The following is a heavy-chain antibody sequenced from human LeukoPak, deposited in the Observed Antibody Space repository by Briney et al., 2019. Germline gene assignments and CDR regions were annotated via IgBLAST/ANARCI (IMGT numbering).Heavy chain of an antibody. V-gene: IGHV3-7*01. CDR1: GFTFRSYW. Sequence: GGSLRLSCAASGFTFRSYWMSWVRQAPGKGLGWMANIKQDGSEKYYVDSVKGRFTISRDNAKNSLYLQMNSLRAEDTAVYYCARQLYSSSWSAFDYWGQGTLVTVSS. CDR2: IKQDGSEK. CDR3: ARQLYSSSWSAFDY. J-gene: IGHJ4*02. D-gene: IGHD6-13*01.